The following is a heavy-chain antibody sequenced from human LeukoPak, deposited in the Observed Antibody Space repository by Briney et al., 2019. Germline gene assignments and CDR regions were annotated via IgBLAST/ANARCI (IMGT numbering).Heavy chain of an antibody. D-gene: IGHD3-22*01. CDR2: IYSGGSI. V-gene: IGHV3-53*01. J-gene: IGHJ4*01. Sequence: GGSLRLSCAASGFIVSSNYMSWVRQAPGKGLEWVSVIYSGGSIYYADSVKGRFTISRDNSKNTLYLQMNSLRAEDTAVYYCTRDGRDSSGYSKGPFNYLGQGTLVTVSS. CDR1: GFIVSSNY. CDR3: TRDGRDSSGYSKGPFNY.